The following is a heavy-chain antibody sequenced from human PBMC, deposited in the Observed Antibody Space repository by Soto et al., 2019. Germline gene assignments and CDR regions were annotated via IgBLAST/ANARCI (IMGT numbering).Heavy chain of an antibody. CDR3: ATSPRSSGDAFDF. CDR1: GFSLTTSGVG. CDR2: IYWNDDE. J-gene: IGHJ3*01. Sequence: XGPTLVNPTQTLPLTCTFAGFSLTTSGVGVGWIRQPPGKALEWLALIYWNDDERYSPSLRSRLTITKDTSKNQVVLTMTNMDAVDTATYYCATSPRSSGDAFDFCGQRTMVTVSS. V-gene: IGHV2-5*01. D-gene: IGHD6-6*01.